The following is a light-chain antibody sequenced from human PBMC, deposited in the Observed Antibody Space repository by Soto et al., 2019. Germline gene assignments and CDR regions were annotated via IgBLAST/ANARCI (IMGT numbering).Light chain of an antibody. CDR2: TNN. Sequence: QSVLTQPPSASGTPGQRVTISCSGASSNIGSNAVNWYQQLPGTAPQLLIYTNNQRPSGVHDRFSGSKSGTSASLAITGLQSEDEADYHCAAWDDSLNALVFGGGTKVTVL. J-gene: IGLJ3*02. CDR1: SSNIGSNA. CDR3: AAWDDSLNALV. V-gene: IGLV1-44*01.